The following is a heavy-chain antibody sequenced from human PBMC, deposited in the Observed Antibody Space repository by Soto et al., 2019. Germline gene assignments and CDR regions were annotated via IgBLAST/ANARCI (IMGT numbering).Heavy chain of an antibody. CDR3: ARDVEYSGSS. D-gene: IGHD1-26*01. J-gene: IGHJ4*02. CDR2: INSDGTVT. V-gene: IGHV3-74*01. Sequence: EVQLVESGGGLVQPGGSLRLSCAASGFSFTNAWMHWVRQVPGKGLVWLSYINSDGTVTRYADSVKGRFTISRDNAKNTVSLQMNSLRAEDTAVYYCARDVEYSGSSWGQGALVTVSS. CDR1: GFSFTNAW.